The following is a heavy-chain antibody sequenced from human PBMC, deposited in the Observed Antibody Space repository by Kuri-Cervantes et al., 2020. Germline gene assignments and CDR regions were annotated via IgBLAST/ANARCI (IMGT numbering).Heavy chain of an antibody. CDR3: AKFGAGEARADSSGSPDAWS. Sequence: ETLSLTCAASGFTFSSYAMSWVRQAPGKGLEWVSAISGSGGSTYYADFVKGRFTISRDSSKNTLYLQMNSLRAEDTAVYYCAKFGAGEARADSSGSPDAWSWGQGTLVTVSS. D-gene: IGHD3-22*01. CDR1: GFTFSSYA. J-gene: IGHJ5*02. V-gene: IGHV3-23*01. CDR2: ISGSGGST.